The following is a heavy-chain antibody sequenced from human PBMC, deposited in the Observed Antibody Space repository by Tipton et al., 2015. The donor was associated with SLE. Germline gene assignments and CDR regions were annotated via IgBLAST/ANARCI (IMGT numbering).Heavy chain of an antibody. Sequence: TLSLTCTVSGGTISGSPYYWALIRQPPGKGLEWIGEINHSGSTNYNPSLKSRVTISVDTSKNQFSLKLSSVTAADTAVYYCARGHERHYDSPNFDIWGQGTMVTVSS. V-gene: IGHV4-34*01. CDR3: ARGHERHYDSPNFDI. CDR1: GGTISGSPYY. D-gene: IGHD5-12*01. J-gene: IGHJ3*02. CDR2: INHSGST.